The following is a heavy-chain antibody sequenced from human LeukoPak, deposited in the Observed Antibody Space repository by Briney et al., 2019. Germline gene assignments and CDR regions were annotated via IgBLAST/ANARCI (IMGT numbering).Heavy chain of an antibody. V-gene: IGHV4-4*07. D-gene: IGHD5-12*01. CDR1: GGSISNYY. CDR3: ARAYSGYDGYFYYYYMDV. Sequence: PSETPSLTCTVSGGSISNYYWSWFRQSATKGLEWIGRVYTSGSTNYNPSLKSRVTMSVDTSKNQFSLKLSSVTAADTAVYYCARAYSGYDGYFYYYYMDVWGKGTTVTVPS. J-gene: IGHJ6*03. CDR2: VYTSGST.